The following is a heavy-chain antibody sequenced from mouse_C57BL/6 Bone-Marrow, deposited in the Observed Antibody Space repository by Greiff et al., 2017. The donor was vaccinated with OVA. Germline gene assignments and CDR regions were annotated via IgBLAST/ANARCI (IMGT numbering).Heavy chain of an antibody. CDR2: IYYSGTI. Sequence: DVKLQESGPGLVKPSQTVFLTCTVTGISITTGNYRWSWIRQFPGNKLEWIGYIYYSGTITYNPSLTSRTTITRDTPKNQFFLEMNSLSAEDTATYYCARAVYGSSPIWYFDVWGTGTTVTVSS. J-gene: IGHJ1*03. D-gene: IGHD1-1*01. CDR3: ARAVYGSSPIWYFDV. V-gene: IGHV3-5*01. CDR1: GISITTGNYR.